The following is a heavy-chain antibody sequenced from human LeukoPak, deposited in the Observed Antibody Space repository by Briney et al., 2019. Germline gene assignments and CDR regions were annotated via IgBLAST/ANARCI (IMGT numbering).Heavy chain of an antibody. CDR3: ARSGGIVVPAAAINWFDP. V-gene: IGHV1-2*02. Sequence: ASVKVSCKXSGYTFTGYYMHWVRQAPRQGLEWMGRINPNSGGTNYAQKFQGRVTMTRDTSISTAYMELSRLRSDDTAVYYCARSGGIVVPAAAINWFDPWGQGTLVTVSS. CDR2: INPNSGGT. CDR1: GYTFTGYY. D-gene: IGHD2-2*01. J-gene: IGHJ5*02.